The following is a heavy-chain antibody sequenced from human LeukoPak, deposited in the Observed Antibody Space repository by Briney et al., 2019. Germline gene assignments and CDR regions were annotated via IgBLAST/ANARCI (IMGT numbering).Heavy chain of an antibody. V-gene: IGHV1-69*01. Sequence: SVKVSCKASGGTFSSYAISWVRQAPGQGLEWMGGIIPIFGTANYAQKFQGRVTVTADESTSTAYMELSSLRSEDTAVYHCARGAYCGGDCPYGMDVWGQGTTVTVSS. D-gene: IGHD2-21*02. CDR2: IIPIFGTA. CDR1: GGTFSSYA. CDR3: ARGAYCGGDCPYGMDV. J-gene: IGHJ6*02.